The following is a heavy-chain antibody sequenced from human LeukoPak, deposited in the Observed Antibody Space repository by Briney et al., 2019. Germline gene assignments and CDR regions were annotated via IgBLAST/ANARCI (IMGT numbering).Heavy chain of an antibody. CDR3: ARTTEGGYSYGYFYYYYMDV. J-gene: IGHJ6*03. CDR1: GGSISSSNW. CDR2: ISHSGTT. D-gene: IGHD5-18*01. Sequence: SETLSLTCAVSGGSISSSNWWSWVRQPPGKGLEWIGEISHSGTTNYNPSLKSRVTISVDKSKNQFSLKLSSVTAADTAVYYCARTTEGGYSYGYFYYYYMDVWGKGTTVTISS. V-gene: IGHV4-4*02.